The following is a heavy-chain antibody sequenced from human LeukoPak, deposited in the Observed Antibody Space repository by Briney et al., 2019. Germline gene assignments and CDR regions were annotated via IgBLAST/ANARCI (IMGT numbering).Heavy chain of an antibody. J-gene: IGHJ6*03. CDR1: GFTFSSYS. CDR3: ARDGDYSNYYYYYMDV. Sequence: RGSLRLSCAASGFTFSSYSMNWVRQAPGKGLEWVSSISSSSSYIYYADSIKGRFTISRDNAKNSLYLQMNSLRAEDTAVYYCARDGDYSNYYYYYMDVWGKGTTVTVSS. CDR2: ISSSSSYI. V-gene: IGHV3-21*01. D-gene: IGHD4-11*01.